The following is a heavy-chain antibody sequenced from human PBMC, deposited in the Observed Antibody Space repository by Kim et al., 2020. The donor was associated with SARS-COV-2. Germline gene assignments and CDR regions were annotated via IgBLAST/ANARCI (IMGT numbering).Heavy chain of an antibody. Sequence: GGSLRLSCAASGFTFSNAWMSWVRQAPGKGLEWVGRIKSKTDGGTTDYAAPVKGRFTISRDDSKNTLYLQMNSLKTEDTAVYYCTTDLTHYYDSSGPYWYFDLWGRGTLVTVSS. D-gene: IGHD3-22*01. V-gene: IGHV3-15*01. J-gene: IGHJ2*01. CDR3: TTDLTHYYDSSGPYWYFDL. CDR2: IKSKTDGGTT. CDR1: GFTFSNAW.